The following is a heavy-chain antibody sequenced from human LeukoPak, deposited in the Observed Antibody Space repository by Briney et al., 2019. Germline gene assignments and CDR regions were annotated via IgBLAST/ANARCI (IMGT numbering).Heavy chain of an antibody. CDR3: ARAGGIEILGFPLLNYYYYYMDV. D-gene: IGHD3-9*01. J-gene: IGHJ6*03. CDR2: ISGSGGST. CDR1: GFTFSSYG. V-gene: IGHV3-23*01. Sequence: GGSLRLSCAASGFTFSSYGMSWVRQAPGKGLEWVSAISGSGGSTYYADSVKGRFTISRDNSKNTLYLQMNSLRAEDTALYYCARAGGIEILGFPLLNYYYYYMDVWGKGTTVTVSS.